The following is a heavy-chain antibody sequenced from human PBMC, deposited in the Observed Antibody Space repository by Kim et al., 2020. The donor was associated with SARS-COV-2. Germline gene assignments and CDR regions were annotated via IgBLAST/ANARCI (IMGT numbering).Heavy chain of an antibody. CDR1: YRSFSGYY. J-gene: IGHJ1*01. D-gene: IGHD5-18*01. Sequence: SETLSLTCAVYYRSFSGYYWSWIRQSPGKGLEWIGEINHSGSTKYNPSLKSRVTISVDTSKNQFSLKVNSVTAADTAMYYCARAVDTAMAQYFQHWGQGT. V-gene: IGHV4-34*01. CDR2: INHSGST. CDR3: ARAVDTAMAQYFQH.